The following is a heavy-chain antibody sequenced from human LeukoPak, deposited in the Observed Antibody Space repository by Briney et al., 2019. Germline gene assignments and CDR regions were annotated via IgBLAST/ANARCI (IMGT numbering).Heavy chain of an antibody. CDR3: TRGFHSDY. Sequence: QAGGSLRLSCAASGFTFSSYDMNWIRQAPGKGLEWVSYISISSSTIYYADSVKGRFTISRDNAKNSLYLQVNSLRAEDTAVYYCTRGFHSDYWGQGTQVTVSS. CDR1: GFTFSSYD. CDR2: ISISSSTI. V-gene: IGHV3-48*01. J-gene: IGHJ4*02.